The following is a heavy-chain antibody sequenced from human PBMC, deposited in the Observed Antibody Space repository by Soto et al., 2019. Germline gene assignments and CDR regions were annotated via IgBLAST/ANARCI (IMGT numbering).Heavy chain of an antibody. D-gene: IGHD3-22*01. Sequence: GASLKVSCKASGYTFTDHYLHWVRQAPGQGLEWMGWINPISGGTDYAQNFQGRVTMTRDTSISTAYMELSSLRSDDTAVYYCAREIYYYDNIGYYPPPGYWGQGTLVTVSS. J-gene: IGHJ4*02. CDR1: GYTFTDHY. V-gene: IGHV1-2*02. CDR2: INPISGGT. CDR3: AREIYYYDNIGYYPPPGY.